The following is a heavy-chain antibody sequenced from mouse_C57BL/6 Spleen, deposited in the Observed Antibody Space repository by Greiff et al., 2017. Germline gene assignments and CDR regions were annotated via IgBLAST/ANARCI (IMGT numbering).Heavy chain of an antibody. V-gene: IGHV1-52*01. CDR2: IDPSDSET. Sequence: QVQLKQPGAELVRPGSSVKLSCKASGYTFTSYWMHWVKQRPIQGLEWIGNIDPSDSETHYNQKFKDKATLTVDKSSSTAYMQLSSLTSEDSAVYYCARRGGSSSYYYAMDYWGQGTSVTVSS. CDR3: ARRGGSSSYYYAMDY. CDR1: GYTFTSYW. J-gene: IGHJ4*01. D-gene: IGHD1-1*01.